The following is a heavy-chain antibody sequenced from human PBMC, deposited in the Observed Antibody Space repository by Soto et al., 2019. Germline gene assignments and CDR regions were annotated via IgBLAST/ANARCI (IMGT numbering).Heavy chain of an antibody. Sequence: SETLSLTCTVSGGSISSSSYYWGWIRQPPGKGLEWIGSIYYSGSTYYNPSLKSRVTISVDTSKNQFSLKLSSVTAADTAVYYCARSRVGARGYYYYYGMDVWGQGTTVTVSS. CDR2: IYYSGST. V-gene: IGHV4-39*01. CDR1: GGSISSSSYY. CDR3: ARSRVGARGYYYYYGMDV. D-gene: IGHD1-26*01. J-gene: IGHJ6*02.